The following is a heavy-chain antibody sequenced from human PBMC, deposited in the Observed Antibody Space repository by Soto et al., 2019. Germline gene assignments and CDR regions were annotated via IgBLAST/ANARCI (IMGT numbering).Heavy chain of an antibody. V-gene: IGHV1-18*01. J-gene: IGHJ4*02. CDR1: GYTFTKYG. Sequence: QVQLVQSGPEVKKPGASVKVSCKTSGYTFTKYGISGVRQAPGHGLEWMGWITTDKGKTTYAQKFQGRGTMTTDTSTSTAYMELRSLRSDDTAMYYCANRSPAFDYWGQGTMVTVSS. CDR2: ITTDKGKT. CDR3: ANRSPAFDY.